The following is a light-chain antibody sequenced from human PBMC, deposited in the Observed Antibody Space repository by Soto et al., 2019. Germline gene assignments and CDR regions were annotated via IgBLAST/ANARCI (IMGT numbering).Light chain of an antibody. CDR3: QQYYYWPRT. Sequence: EIAMTQSPATLSVSPGERATLYCRASQRVSSSLAWYQQRPGQAPRLLIYGASTRTTGIPARFSASGSGTEFTLTISSLQSEDFAVYYCQQYYYWPRTFGRGTKVEI. CDR2: GAS. J-gene: IGKJ1*01. V-gene: IGKV3-15*01. CDR1: QRVSSS.